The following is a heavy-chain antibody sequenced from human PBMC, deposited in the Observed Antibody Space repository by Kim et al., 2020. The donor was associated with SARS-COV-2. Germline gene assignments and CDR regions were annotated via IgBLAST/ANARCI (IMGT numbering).Heavy chain of an antibody. J-gene: IGHJ1*01. CDR1: GFTPSIHW. Sequence: GGSLRLSCAASGFTPSIHWMNWVRQPPGKGLEWVANINHDGTDTRYVESVKGRFTISRDSATIAMYLQMNSLRAEDTAVYYCARNIGWLIQHWGQETLVTVSS. V-gene: IGHV3-7*05. CDR2: INHDGTDT. CDR3: ARNIGWLIQH. D-gene: IGHD3-9*01.